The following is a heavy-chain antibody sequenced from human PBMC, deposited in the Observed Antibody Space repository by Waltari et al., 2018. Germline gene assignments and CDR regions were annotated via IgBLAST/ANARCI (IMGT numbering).Heavy chain of an antibody. CDR2: IDWTDDN. CDR3: THGKAHFLEWQLDGMDV. J-gene: IGHJ6*02. CDR1: GFSLTTPREG. V-gene: IGHV2-5*01. D-gene: IGHD3-3*01. Sequence: QISLKESGPTLVKPTQTLTLTCTFSGFSLTTPREGVGWVRQSPGQAPEWLALIDWTDDNRYNPSLKSRLTVTKDTSRNQVTLILTDMGPSDTGTYYCTHGKAHFLEWQLDGMDVWGQGTAVAVSS.